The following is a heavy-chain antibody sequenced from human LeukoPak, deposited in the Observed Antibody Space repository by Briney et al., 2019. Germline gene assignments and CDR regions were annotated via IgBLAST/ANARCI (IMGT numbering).Heavy chain of an antibody. CDR1: GFTFSSYA. D-gene: IGHD3-3*01. Sequence: GGSPRLSCAASGFTFSSYAMSWVRQAPGKGLEWVSAISGSGGSTYYADSVKGRFTISRDNSKNTLYLQMNSLRAEDTAVYYCAKVVAIPYDFLGYYFDYWGQGTLVTVSS. CDR2: ISGSGGST. CDR3: AKVVAIPYDFLGYYFDY. J-gene: IGHJ4*02. V-gene: IGHV3-23*01.